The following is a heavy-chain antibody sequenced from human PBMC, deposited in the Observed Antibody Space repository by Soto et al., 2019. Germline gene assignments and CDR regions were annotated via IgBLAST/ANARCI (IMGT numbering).Heavy chain of an antibody. J-gene: IGHJ4*01. D-gene: IGHD6-6*01. Sequence: ASVKVSCKASGYIFTGNYMHWVRQAPGQGLEYMGWINPNNGATNYAQNFQGRVTMTWDTSISTAYMELSRLISADTAVYYCARSLSTIGARPDYWGHGTLVTVSS. CDR1: GYIFTGNY. CDR2: INPNNGAT. V-gene: IGHV1-2*02. CDR3: ARSLSTIGARPDY.